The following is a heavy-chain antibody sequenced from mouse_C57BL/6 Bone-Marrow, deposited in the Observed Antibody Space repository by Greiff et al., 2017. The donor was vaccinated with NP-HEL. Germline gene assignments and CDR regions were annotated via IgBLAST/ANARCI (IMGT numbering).Heavy chain of an antibody. V-gene: IGHV5-4*01. J-gene: IGHJ2*01. CDR3: ARDEEGDFDY. CDR1: GFTFSSYA. Sequence: EVQRVESGGGLVKPGGSLKLSCAASGFTFSSYAMSWVRQTPEKRLEWVATISDGGSYTYYPDNVKGRFTISRDNAKNNLYLQMSHLKSEDTAMYYCARDEEGDFDYWGQGTTLTVSS. CDR2: ISDGGSYT.